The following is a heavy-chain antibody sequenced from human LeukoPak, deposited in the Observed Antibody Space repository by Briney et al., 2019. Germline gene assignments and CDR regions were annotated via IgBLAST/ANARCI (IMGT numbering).Heavy chain of an antibody. CDR3: ARLGVTVADY. J-gene: IGHJ4*02. Sequence: GESLKTSRWGPGIDFPCLWHDRVRQVPGEGLEGMGIIYPGGSGTRHSPSFQGQVTISADKSISTAYLQWNSLKASDTAMYYCARLGVTVADYWGQGTLVTVSS. V-gene: IGHV5-51*01. D-gene: IGHD4-17*01. CDR2: IYPGGSGT. CDR1: GIDFPCLW.